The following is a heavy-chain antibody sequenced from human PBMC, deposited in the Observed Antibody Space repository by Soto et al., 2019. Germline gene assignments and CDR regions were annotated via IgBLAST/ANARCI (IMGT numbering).Heavy chain of an antibody. CDR2: IYHSGST. CDR3: ARWQVVAAQH. D-gene: IGHD2-15*01. Sequence: QLQLQESGSGLVKPSQTLSLTCAVSGGSISSGGSSWSWIRQPPGKGLEWIGYIYHSGSTYYNPSLQSRGTISVDRSKNQFSRKLSSVTAADTAVYYCARWQVVAAQHWGQGTLVTVSS. V-gene: IGHV4-30-2*01. J-gene: IGHJ4*02. CDR1: GGSISSGGSS.